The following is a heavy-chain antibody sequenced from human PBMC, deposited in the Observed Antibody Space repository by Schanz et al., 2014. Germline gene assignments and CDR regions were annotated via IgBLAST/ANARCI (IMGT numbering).Heavy chain of an antibody. Sequence: EVQLVESGGGLVQPGGSLRLSCAASGFTFGDYAMSWVRQAPGKGLEWVSYVSRSTPDIYYADSVKGRFTISRDNAKSSLYLQMNSLRVEDTAVYYCAASSGWHPSTDYWGQGTLVTVSS. CDR1: GFTFGDYA. J-gene: IGHJ4*02. V-gene: IGHV3-48*04. CDR2: VSRSTPDI. D-gene: IGHD6-19*01. CDR3: AASSGWHPSTDY.